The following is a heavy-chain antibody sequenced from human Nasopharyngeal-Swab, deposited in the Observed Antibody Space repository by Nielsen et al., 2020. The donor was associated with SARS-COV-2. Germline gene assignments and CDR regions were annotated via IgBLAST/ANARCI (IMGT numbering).Heavy chain of an antibody. J-gene: IGHJ6*02. CDR3: ARDGLDYDFWSAYFMDV. D-gene: IGHD3-3*01. Sequence: GSLRLSCAASGFTFNNYNFNWVRQAPGKGLEWVSSISSSSSYVYYADSVKGRFTISRDNAKNSLYLQMNSLRAEDTAVYYCARDGLDYDFWSAYFMDVWGQGTTVTVSS. CDR2: ISSSSSYV. V-gene: IGHV3-21*01. CDR1: GFTFNNYN.